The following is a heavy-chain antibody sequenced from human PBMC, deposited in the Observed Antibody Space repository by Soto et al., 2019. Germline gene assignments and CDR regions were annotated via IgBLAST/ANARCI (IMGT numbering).Heavy chain of an antibody. CDR1: GFNFSAYT. CDR2: IIGGSTYV. Sequence: EVQLVESGGGLAKPGGSLRLSCAASGFNFSAYTINWIRHVPGRGLEWVSSIIGGSTYVFYADSLRGRFTISRDNAKNSVSLQMNSLSADDTAVYYCARDRGTWEYLDYWGKGTLVSVSS. V-gene: IGHV3-21*01. D-gene: IGHD1-26*01. J-gene: IGHJ4*02. CDR3: ARDRGTWEYLDY.